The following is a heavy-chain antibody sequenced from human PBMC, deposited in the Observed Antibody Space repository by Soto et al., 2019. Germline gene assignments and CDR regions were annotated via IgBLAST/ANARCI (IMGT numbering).Heavy chain of an antibody. CDR2: VYYSVSS. CDR3: AKLSCTSSTCYFPGWSEH. Sequence: SETLSLTCTVSGDSISGGASFWSWILHPPGKGLEWIANVYYSVSSYYNPSLKSRLTISVDTTKNHFSLQLKSMTAADTAVYYCAKLSCTSSTCYFPGWSEHWGKGNMVTVSA. V-gene: IGHV4-31*03. CDR1: GDSISGGASF. D-gene: IGHD2-2*01. J-gene: IGHJ5*02.